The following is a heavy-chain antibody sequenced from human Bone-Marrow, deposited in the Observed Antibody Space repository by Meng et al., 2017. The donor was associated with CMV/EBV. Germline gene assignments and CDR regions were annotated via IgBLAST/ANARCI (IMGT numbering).Heavy chain of an antibody. CDR1: GYTLTKYG. V-gene: IGHV1-18*01. D-gene: IGHD3-10*01. CDR2: ISAYNGNT. Sequence: ASVKVSCKASGYTLTKYGVTWVRQAPGQGLEWMGWISAYNGNTNYAQKLQGRVTMTTDTPTSTVYMELRSLRSDDTAVYYCARDSPHGSGSYYNDPVSLDYWGQGTLVTVSS. J-gene: IGHJ4*02. CDR3: ARDSPHGSGSYYNDPVSLDY.